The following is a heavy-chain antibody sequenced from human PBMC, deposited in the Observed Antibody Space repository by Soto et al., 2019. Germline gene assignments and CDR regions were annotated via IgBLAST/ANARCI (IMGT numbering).Heavy chain of an antibody. Sequence: QVQLQQWGAGLLKPSETLSLTCAVYGGSFSGYYWSWIRQPPGKGLEWIGEINHSGSTNYNPSLKSRVTLSVDTSKNQFSLKLSSVTAADTAVYYCARGTWAAVAARPPFDLWGRGTLVTVSS. CDR1: GGSFSGYY. CDR3: ARGTWAAVAARPPFDL. J-gene: IGHJ2*01. V-gene: IGHV4-34*01. D-gene: IGHD6-19*01. CDR2: INHSGST.